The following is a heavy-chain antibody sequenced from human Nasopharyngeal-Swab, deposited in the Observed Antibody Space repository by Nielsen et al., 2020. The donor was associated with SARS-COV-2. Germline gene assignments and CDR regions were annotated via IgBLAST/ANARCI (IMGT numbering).Heavy chain of an antibody. V-gene: IGHV3-21*01. CDR3: ARDKGYSSLQSSSDY. CDR2: ISSSSSYI. J-gene: IGHJ4*02. Sequence: GALKISCASSGFTFSSYSMNCVPQAPGKGLEWVSSISSSSSYIYYADSVKGRFTISRDNAKNSLYLQMNSLRAEDTAVYYCARDKGYSSLQSSSDYWGQGTLVTVSS. D-gene: IGHD6-13*01. CDR1: GFTFSSYS.